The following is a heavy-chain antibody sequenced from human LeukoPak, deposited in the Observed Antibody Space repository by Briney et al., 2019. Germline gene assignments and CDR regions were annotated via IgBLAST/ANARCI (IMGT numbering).Heavy chain of an antibody. V-gene: IGHV3-48*02. CDR2: ITSISNIN. J-gene: IGHJ4*02. CDR3: ARDRLVLEDYGANAFDY. D-gene: IGHD4-23*01. CDR1: GFTFSTYS. Sequence: PGGSLRLSCAASGFTFSTYSMNWVRQAPGKGREGMSYITSISNINYYADSVKGRFTISRDNVKNSLFLQMNSLRDDATAVYYCARDRLVLEDYGANAFDYWGQGPLVTVSS.